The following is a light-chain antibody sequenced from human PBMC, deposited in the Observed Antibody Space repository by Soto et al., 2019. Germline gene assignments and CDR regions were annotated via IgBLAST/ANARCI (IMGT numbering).Light chain of an antibody. Sequence: DIQMTQSPSTLSASVGDRVTITCRASQSITNRLAWYQHKPGKAPKVLIYHASNLQSGVPSRFSGSGSGTEFTLTISSLQPDDFATYYCQQYNSYSFGQGTKVDIK. J-gene: IGKJ1*01. CDR1: QSITNR. CDR3: QQYNSYS. V-gene: IGKV1-5*01. CDR2: HAS.